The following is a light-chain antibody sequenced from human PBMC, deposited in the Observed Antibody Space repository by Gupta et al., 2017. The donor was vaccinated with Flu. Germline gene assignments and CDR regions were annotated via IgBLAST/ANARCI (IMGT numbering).Light chain of an antibody. J-gene: IGKJ2*01. Sequence: DIQITPTPSIPAASVGDRVTITCRASPGINNCLAWYQQKSGKAPTVLIYKSSTLKSGVPSRFSGSGSGTEFTLTISGLQPDDFATYYCQQYNTYPITFGQGTKVEI. CDR1: PGINNC. CDR3: QQYNTYPIT. V-gene: IGKV1-5*03. CDR2: KSS.